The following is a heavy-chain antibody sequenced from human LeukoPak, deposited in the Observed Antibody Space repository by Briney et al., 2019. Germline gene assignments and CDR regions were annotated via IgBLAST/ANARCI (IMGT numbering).Heavy chain of an antibody. D-gene: IGHD3-10*01. Sequence: ASVTVSCKASGYTLTNYDINWVRQATGQGLEWMGWMNPNSGNTGYAQKFQDRVTMTRNTSISTAYMELTRLTSEDTAVYYCARGDSGYFFYYGLDVWGQGTTVTVSS. CDR2: MNPNSGNT. J-gene: IGHJ6*02. CDR1: GYTLTNYD. CDR3: ARGDSGYFFYYGLDV. V-gene: IGHV1-8*01.